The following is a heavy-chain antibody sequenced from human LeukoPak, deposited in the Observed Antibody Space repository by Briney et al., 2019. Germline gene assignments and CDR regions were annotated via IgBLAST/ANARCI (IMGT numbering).Heavy chain of an antibody. CDR1: GFTFSSYG. CDR2: IWYDGSNK. V-gene: IGHV3-33*01. J-gene: IGHJ4*02. D-gene: IGHD5-24*01. Sequence: PGRSLRLSCAASGFTFSSYGMHWVRQAPGKGLEWVAVIWYDGSNKYYADSVKGRFTISRDNSKNTLYLQMNSLRAEDTAVYYCARDRVRLRGRATSGLDYWGQGTLVTVSS. CDR3: ARDRVRLRGRATSGLDY.